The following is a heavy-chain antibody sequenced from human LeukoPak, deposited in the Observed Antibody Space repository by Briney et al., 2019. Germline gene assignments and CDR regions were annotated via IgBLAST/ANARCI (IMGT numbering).Heavy chain of an antibody. D-gene: IGHD2-2*01. CDR1: GFTFSDYY. J-gene: IGHJ5*02. Sequence: KPGGSLRLSCAASGFTFSDYYMSWIRQAPGKGLEWVSYISSSGSTIYYADSVKGRFTISRDNAKNSLYLQMNSLRAEDTAVYYCAREGAPDVVVPAGWFDPWGQGTLVTVSS. CDR3: AREGAPDVVVPAGWFDP. CDR2: ISSSGSTI. V-gene: IGHV3-11*04.